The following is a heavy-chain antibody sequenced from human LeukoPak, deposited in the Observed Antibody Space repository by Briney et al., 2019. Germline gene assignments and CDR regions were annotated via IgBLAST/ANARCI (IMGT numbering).Heavy chain of an antibody. J-gene: IGHJ4*02. D-gene: IGHD3-22*01. V-gene: IGHV3-30*18. CDR3: AKDWHYYDSSGYYYDGY. CDR1: GFTFSSYG. CDR2: IPYDGSNK. Sequence: GGSLRLSCAASGFTFSSYGMHWVRQAPGKGLEWVAVIPYDGSNKYYADSVKGRFTISRDNSKNTLYLQMNSLRAEDTAVYYCAKDWHYYDSSGYYYDGYWGQGTLVTVSS.